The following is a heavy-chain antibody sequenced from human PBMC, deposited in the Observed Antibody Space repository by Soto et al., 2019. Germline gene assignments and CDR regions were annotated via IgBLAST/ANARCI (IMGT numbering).Heavy chain of an antibody. CDR1: GYTFTSYA. D-gene: IGHD3-22*01. V-gene: IGHV1-3*01. J-gene: IGHJ4*02. CDR3: ASDSSGYQQLFDY. CDR2: INAGNGNT. Sequence: GASVKVSCKASGYTFTSYAMHWVRQAPGQRLEWMGWINAGNGNTKYSQRFQGRVTITRDTSTSTVYMELSSLRSEDTAVYYCASDSSGYQQLFDYWGQGTLVTVSS.